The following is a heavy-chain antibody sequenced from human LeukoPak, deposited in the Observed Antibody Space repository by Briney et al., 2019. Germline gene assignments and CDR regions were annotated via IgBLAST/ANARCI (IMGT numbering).Heavy chain of an antibody. CDR3: ARASSSGSYYRYYYYYGMDV. V-gene: IGHV4-34*01. D-gene: IGHD3-10*01. CDR1: GGSFSGYY. J-gene: IGHJ6*02. Sequence: SETLSLTCAVYGGSFSGYYWSWIRQPPGKGLEWIGETNHSGSTNYNPSLKSRVTISVDTSKNQFSLKLSSVTAADTAVYYCARASSSGSYYRYYYYYGMDVWGQGTTVTVSS. CDR2: TNHSGST.